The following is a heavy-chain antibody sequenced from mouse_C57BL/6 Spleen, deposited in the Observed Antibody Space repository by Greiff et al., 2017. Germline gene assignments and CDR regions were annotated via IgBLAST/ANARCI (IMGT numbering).Heavy chain of an antibody. CDR3: ARRRYCGSPSYWYFDV. J-gene: IGHJ1*03. Sequence: QVQLQPPGAELVKPGASVKLSCKASGYTFTSYWMQWVKQRPGQGLEWIGELDPSDSYTNYNQKFKGKATVTVDTSSSTAYMQLSSLTSDDSAVYYWARRRYCGSPSYWYFDVWGTGTTVTVSS. CDR2: LDPSDSYT. V-gene: IGHV1-50*01. D-gene: IGHD1-1*01. CDR1: GYTFTSYW.